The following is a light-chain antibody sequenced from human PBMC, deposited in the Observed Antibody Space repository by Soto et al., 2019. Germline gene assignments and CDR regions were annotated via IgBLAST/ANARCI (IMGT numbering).Light chain of an antibody. Sequence: SALDQPASVSGADGHWITISCKRTRLAVGGYNYVSWYHQQPGEAPTLIIYDVTNRPSGASDRFSASKSGLTASLTISRIQPEDEAEYACSSNTNINTTACVFGTGTKV. V-gene: IGLV2-14*03. CDR2: DVT. CDR3: SSNTNINTTACV. J-gene: IGLJ1*01. CDR1: RLAVGGYNY.